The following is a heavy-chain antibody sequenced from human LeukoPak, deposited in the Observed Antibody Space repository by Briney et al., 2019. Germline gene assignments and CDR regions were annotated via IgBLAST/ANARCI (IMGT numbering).Heavy chain of an antibody. V-gene: IGHV3-53*01. CDR1: GFSVSSSY. CDR3: AREGTGCHFDS. D-gene: IGHD3/OR15-3a*01. Sequence: GGSLRLSCAASGFSVSSSYMSWVRQAPGKGLEWVSAMYSGGIPYYADSVKGRFTISRDNSKNTLYLQMNNLRAEDTAVYYCAREGTGCHFDSWGQGTLVTVSS. CDR2: MYSGGIP. J-gene: IGHJ4*02.